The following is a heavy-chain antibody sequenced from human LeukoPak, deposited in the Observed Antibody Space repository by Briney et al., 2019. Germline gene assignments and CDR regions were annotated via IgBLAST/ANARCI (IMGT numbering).Heavy chain of an antibody. D-gene: IGHD4-11*01. J-gene: IGHJ4*02. CDR3: VKDAQRGFDYSNSLEK. CDR2: IWSDGSNR. Sequence: GGSLRLSCAASKFLFSHFGMHWVRQAPGKGLEWVAVIWSDGSNRYYADSVKGRFTVSRDNSQNMVYLQMNDLRPEDTAVYYCVKDAQRGFDYSNSLEKWGQGTLVTVSS. CDR1: KFLFSHFG. V-gene: IGHV3-33*03.